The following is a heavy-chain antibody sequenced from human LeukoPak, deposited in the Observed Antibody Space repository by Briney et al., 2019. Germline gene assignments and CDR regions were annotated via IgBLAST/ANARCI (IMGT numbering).Heavy chain of an antibody. V-gene: IGHV3-30*04. Sequence: QPGRSLRLSCAASGFTFSSYAMHWVRQAPGKGLEWVAVISYDGSNKYYADSVKGRFTISRDNSKNTLYLQMNSLRAEDTAVYYCARGPRGTIFGVVTLYYFDYCGQGTLVTVSS. CDR2: ISYDGSNK. D-gene: IGHD3-3*01. CDR3: ARGPRGTIFGVVTLYYFDY. J-gene: IGHJ4*02. CDR1: GFTFSSYA.